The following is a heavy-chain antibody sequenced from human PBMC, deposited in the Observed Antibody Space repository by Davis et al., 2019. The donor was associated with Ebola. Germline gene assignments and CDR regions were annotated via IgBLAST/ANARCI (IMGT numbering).Heavy chain of an antibody. CDR1: GFTFDAYA. D-gene: IGHD6-13*01. J-gene: IGHJ4*02. Sequence: GGSLRLSCAASGFTFDAYAMHWVRHAPGKGLEWVSGISWNSGSIGYADSVKGRFTISRDNAKNSLYLQMNSLRAEDTALYYCAKAAAAGTGVFDYWGQGTLVTVSS. V-gene: IGHV3-9*01. CDR2: ISWNSGSI. CDR3: AKAAAAGTGVFDY.